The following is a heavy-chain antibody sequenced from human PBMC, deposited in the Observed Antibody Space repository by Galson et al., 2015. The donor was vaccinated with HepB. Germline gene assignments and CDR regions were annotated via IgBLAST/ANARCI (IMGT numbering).Heavy chain of an antibody. CDR3: AKPPGLRFLPLDP. V-gene: IGHV3-23*01. Sequence: SLRLSCAASGFTVSSNYMSWVRQAPGKGLEWVSAISGSGGSTYYADSVKGRFTISRDNSKNTLYLQMNSLRAEDTAVYYCAKPPGLRFLPLDPWGQGTLVTVSS. CDR2: ISGSGGST. CDR1: GFTVSSNY. D-gene: IGHD3-3*01. J-gene: IGHJ5*02.